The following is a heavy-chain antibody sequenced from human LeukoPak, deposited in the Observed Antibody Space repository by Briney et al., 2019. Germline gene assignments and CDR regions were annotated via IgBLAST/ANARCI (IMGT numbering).Heavy chain of an antibody. J-gene: IGHJ5*02. V-gene: IGHV4-34*01. CDR2: INHSGST. CDR1: GGSFSGYY. Sequence: SETLSLTCAVYGGSFSGYYWSWIRQPPGKGLEWIGEINHSGSTNYNPSLKSRVTLSVDTSKNQFSLKLSSVTAADTAVYYCARKVKRPHYYDGRDIWFDPWGQGTLVTVSS. CDR3: ARKVKRPHYYDGRDIWFDP. D-gene: IGHD3-22*01.